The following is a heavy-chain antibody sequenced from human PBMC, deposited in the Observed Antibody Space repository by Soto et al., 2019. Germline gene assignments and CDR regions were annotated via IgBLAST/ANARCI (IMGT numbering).Heavy chain of an antibody. D-gene: IGHD3-10*01. CDR3: ARHRGPAPVY. V-gene: IGHV4-39*01. CDR1: GGSISGYY. J-gene: IGHJ4*02. CDR2: LFYGGTT. Sequence: PSETLSLTCTVSGGSISGYYWTWIRQPPGKGLEWVGSLFYGGTTDYNPSLKSRLTMSLDKSKNHFSLKLRSVTAADTAVYYCARHRGPAPVYWGQGTLVIVSS.